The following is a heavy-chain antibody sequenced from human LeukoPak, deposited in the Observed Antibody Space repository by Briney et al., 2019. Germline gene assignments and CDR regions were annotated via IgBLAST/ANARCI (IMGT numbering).Heavy chain of an antibody. Sequence: GASVKVSCKASGYTFTSYCMHWVRQAPGQGLEWMGIINPSGGSTSYAQKFQERVTITRDMSTSTAYMELSSLRSEDTAVYYCAADRSGSYYGGFDYWGQGTLVTVSS. CDR1: GYTFTSYC. D-gene: IGHD1-26*01. CDR3: AADRSGSYYGGFDY. J-gene: IGHJ4*02. CDR2: INPSGGST. V-gene: IGHV1-46*01.